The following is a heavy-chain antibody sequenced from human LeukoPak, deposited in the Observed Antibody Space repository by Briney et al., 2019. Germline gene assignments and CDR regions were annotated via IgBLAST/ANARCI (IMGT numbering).Heavy chain of an antibody. D-gene: IGHD3-10*01. V-gene: IGHV3-30*04. J-gene: IGHJ4*02. CDR2: ISYDGSNK. CDR1: GFTFDDYA. CDR3: ARVTYGSGTYGAFDY. Sequence: GGSLRLSCVASGFTFDDYAIHWVRQGPGKGLEWVAVISYDGSNKYYADSVKGRFTISRDNSKNTLYLQMNSLRAEDTAVYYCARVTYGSGTYGAFDYWGQGTLVTVSS.